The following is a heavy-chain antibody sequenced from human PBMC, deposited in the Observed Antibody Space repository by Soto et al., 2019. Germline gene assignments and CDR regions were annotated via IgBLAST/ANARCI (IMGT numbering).Heavy chain of an antibody. Sequence: GGSLRLSCAASGFTFSSYAMSWVRQAPGKGLEWVSAISGSGGSTYYADSVKGRFTISRDNSKNTLYLQMNSLRAEDTAVYYCAKLVVVPAARRPTDLVFDYWGQGTLVTVSS. CDR3: AKLVVVPAARRPTDLVFDY. CDR2: ISGSGGST. J-gene: IGHJ4*02. CDR1: GFTFSSYA. V-gene: IGHV3-23*01. D-gene: IGHD2-2*01.